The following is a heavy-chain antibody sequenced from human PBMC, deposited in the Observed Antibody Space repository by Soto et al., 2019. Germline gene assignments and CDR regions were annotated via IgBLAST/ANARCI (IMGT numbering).Heavy chain of an antibody. V-gene: IGHV3-74*01. Sequence: WGSLRLSCAASGFTFSSSVMSWVRQAPGKGLEWVSRLHSDGWTTSYADSVKGRFTISRDNAKNTLYLQMNSLRAEDTAVYYCARQLPTAIRGGHYYSYGMDVWGQGTTVTVSS. J-gene: IGHJ6*02. CDR1: GFTFSSSV. CDR3: ARQLPTAIRGGHYYSYGMDV. CDR2: LHSDGWTT. D-gene: IGHD2-2*02.